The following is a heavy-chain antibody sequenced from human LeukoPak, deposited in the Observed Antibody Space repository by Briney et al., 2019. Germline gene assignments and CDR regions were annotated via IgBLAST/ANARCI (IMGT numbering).Heavy chain of an antibody. CDR3: ARGPRGTQYEVFDH. D-gene: IGHD2/OR15-2a*01. CDR1: GFTFSNYW. J-gene: IGHJ4*02. V-gene: IGHV3-7*01. CDR2: IKEDGTEK. Sequence: GGSLRLSCVASGFTFSNYWMNWVRQAPGKGLEWVANIKEDGTEKYYVDSVKGRFTISRDNAKNSLYLQMSSLRDEDTAVYYCARGPRGTQYEVFDHWGQGTLVTVSS.